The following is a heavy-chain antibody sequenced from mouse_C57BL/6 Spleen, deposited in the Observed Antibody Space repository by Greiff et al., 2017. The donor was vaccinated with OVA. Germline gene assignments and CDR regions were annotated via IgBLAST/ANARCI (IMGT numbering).Heavy chain of an antibody. D-gene: IGHD2-3*01. Sequence: QVQLQQSGAELARPGASVKMSCKASGYTFTSYTMHWVKQRPGQGLEWIGYISPSSGYTKYNQKFKDKATLTADKSSSTAYMQLSSLTAEDSAVYYCARIDGYYGGYFDVWGTGTTVTVSS. V-gene: IGHV1-4*01. CDR2: ISPSSGYT. J-gene: IGHJ1*03. CDR3: ARIDGYYGGYFDV. CDR1: GYTFTSYT.